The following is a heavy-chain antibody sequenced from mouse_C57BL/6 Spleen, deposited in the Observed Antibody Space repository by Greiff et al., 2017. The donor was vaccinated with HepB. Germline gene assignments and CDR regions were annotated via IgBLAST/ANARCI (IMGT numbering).Heavy chain of an antibody. V-gene: IGHV2-9*01. Sequence: VQLQQSGPGLVAPSQSLSITCTVSGFSLTSYGVDWVRQPPGKGLEWLGVICGGGSTNYNSALMSRLSISKDNSKRQVFLKMNSLQTDDTAMYYCAKRGYGDYYAMDYWGQGTSVTVSS. CDR1: GFSLTSYG. CDR2: ICGGGST. CDR3: AKRGYGDYYAMDY. D-gene: IGHD3-1*01. J-gene: IGHJ4*01.